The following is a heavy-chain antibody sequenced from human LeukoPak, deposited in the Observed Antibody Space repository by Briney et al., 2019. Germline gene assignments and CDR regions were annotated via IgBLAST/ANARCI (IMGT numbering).Heavy chain of an antibody. CDR3: ARGYYCNY. J-gene: IGHJ4*02. Sequence: SQTLSLTCTISGDSVSNNTTAWNWIRQSPSRGLEWLGRTYYRSKWYSEFAVSVQSRLTIKSDTSKNQFSLQLISVTPEDTAVYYRARGYYCNYWGQGTLVTVSS. CDR2: TYYRSKWYS. CDR1: GDSVSNNTTA. V-gene: IGHV6-1*01.